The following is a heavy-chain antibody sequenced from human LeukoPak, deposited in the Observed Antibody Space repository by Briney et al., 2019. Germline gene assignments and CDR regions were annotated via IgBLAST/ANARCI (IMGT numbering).Heavy chain of an antibody. V-gene: IGHV4-59*01. D-gene: IGHD3-9*01. CDR3: ARWNYDISTGHRYFDY. CDR1: GDSIRGFY. Sequence: SETLSLTCNVSGDSIRGFYWGWIRQPPGKGLEWIGYFYYSGDTNYNPALESRVIISVDTFKNQFSLKLSSLPAADTAVYYCARWNYDISTGHRYFDYWGQGTLVIVSS. CDR2: FYYSGDT. J-gene: IGHJ4*02.